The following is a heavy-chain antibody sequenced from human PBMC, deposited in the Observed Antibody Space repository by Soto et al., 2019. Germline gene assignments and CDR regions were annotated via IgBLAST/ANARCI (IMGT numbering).Heavy chain of an antibody. CDR1: GFTFDDYA. J-gene: IGHJ4*02. Sequence: GGSLRLSCAVSGFTFDDYAMHWVRQAPGKGLEWVSGISWNNAYIGYADTVQGRFTISRDNAKNSLYLQMNSLSVEDTAFYYCARGNPRTYYYGSGNYRPSDYWGQGTLVTVSS. CDR3: ARGNPRTYYYGSGNYRPSDY. CDR2: ISWNNAYI. V-gene: IGHV3-9*01. D-gene: IGHD3-10*01.